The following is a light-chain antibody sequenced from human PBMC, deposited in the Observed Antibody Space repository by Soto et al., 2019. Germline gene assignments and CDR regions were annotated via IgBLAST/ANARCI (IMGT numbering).Light chain of an antibody. CDR1: QFINFY. CDR3: QQRHSTTPT. V-gene: IGKV1-39*01. CDR2: GAS. J-gene: IGKJ5*01. Sequence: DIQMTQSPASLAASVGDRVRITCRASQFINFYLNWYQQKPGKAPKLLIYGASSLLSGVPSRSSGSGSGTDFTLTIDSLEIEDCATYYCQQRHSTTPTFSQGARLEIK.